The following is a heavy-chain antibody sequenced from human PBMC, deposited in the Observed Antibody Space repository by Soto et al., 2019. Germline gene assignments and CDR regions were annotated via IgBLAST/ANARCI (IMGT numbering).Heavy chain of an antibody. J-gene: IGHJ4*02. CDR2: IFNSGTT. CDR3: ALALGPTTGLDY. Sequence: QVQLQESGPGLVKPSQTLSLTCSVSGASTVSHYHWTWSRQPPGKGLEWMGYIFNSGTTFYNPSLTSRLSISMDTSGNNFSLELRSVTAADTAVYYCALALGPTTGLDYWGQGTLVTVSS. D-gene: IGHD1-26*01. V-gene: IGHV4-31*02. CDR1: GASTVSHYH.